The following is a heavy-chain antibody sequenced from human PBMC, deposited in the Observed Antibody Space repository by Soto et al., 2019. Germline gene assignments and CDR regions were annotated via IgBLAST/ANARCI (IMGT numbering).Heavy chain of an antibody. V-gene: IGHV4-39*07. Sequence: PSETLSLTCTVSGGSVSSNSYSWGWIRQSPGKGLEWIGTIYSSENTYYNPSLVSRVTISVDTSKNQFSLKLSSVTAADTAVYYCARWEGYYDSSGYQYYFDYWGQGTLVTVSS. CDR3: ARWEGYYDSSGYQYYFDY. CDR1: GGSVSSNSYS. CDR2: IYSSENT. D-gene: IGHD3-22*01. J-gene: IGHJ4*02.